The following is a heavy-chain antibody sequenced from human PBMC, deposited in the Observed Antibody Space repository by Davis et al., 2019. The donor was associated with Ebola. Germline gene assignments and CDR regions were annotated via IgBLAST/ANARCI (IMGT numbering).Heavy chain of an antibody. CDR3: AKDRTQYFAGGAY. J-gene: IGHJ4*02. V-gene: IGHV3-23*01. D-gene: IGHD2-21*01. CDR2: ISGSGGGT. Sequence: PGGSLRLSCAASGFTFSSYAMTWVRQAPGKGLEWVSSISGSGGGTYYADSVKGRFTISRDNSKNTLYLQMNSLRAEDTAVYYCAKDRTQYFAGGAYWGQGTLVTVS. CDR1: GFTFSSYA.